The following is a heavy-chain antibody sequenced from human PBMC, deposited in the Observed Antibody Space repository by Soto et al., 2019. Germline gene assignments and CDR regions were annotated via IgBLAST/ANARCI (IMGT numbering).Heavy chain of an antibody. CDR3: ARDLQDIVLVPASPFPGMDV. D-gene: IGHD2-2*01. CDR2: IYYSGST. Sequence: SETLSLTCSVSGGSISSGDYYWSWIRQPPGKGLEWIGYIYYSGSTYYNPSLRSRVTISVDTSKNQFSLKLSSVTAADTAVYYCARDLQDIVLVPASPFPGMDVWGQGTTVTVSS. V-gene: IGHV4-30-4*01. J-gene: IGHJ6*02. CDR1: GGSISSGDYY.